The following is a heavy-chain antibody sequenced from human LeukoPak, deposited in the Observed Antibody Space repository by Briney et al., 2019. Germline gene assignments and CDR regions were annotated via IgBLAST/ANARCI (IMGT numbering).Heavy chain of an antibody. D-gene: IGHD3-9*01. CDR2: ISAYNGNT. CDR1: GYTFTSYG. J-gene: IGHJ4*02. Sequence: ASVTXSCKASGYTFTSYGISWVRQAPGQGLEWMGWISAYNGNTNYAQKLQGRVTMTTDTSTSTAYMELRSLRSDDTAVYYCARDLGSDILTGFDYWGQGTLVTVSS. V-gene: IGHV1-18*01. CDR3: ARDLGSDILTGFDY.